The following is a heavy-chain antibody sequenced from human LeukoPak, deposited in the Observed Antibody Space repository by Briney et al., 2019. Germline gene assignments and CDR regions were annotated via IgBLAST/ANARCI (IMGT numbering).Heavy chain of an antibody. J-gene: IGHJ4*02. CDR1: GGSINSYY. V-gene: IGHV4-59*08. D-gene: IGHD6-13*01. CDR3: ARLSPYPGVWASDY. Sequence: PSETLSLTCTVSGGSINSYYWSWIRQPPGKGLEWIGYTYYSGSTNYNPSLRSRVTISVDTSKNQFSLKLSSVTAADTAVYYCARLSPYPGVWASDYWGQGTLVTVSS. CDR2: TYYSGST.